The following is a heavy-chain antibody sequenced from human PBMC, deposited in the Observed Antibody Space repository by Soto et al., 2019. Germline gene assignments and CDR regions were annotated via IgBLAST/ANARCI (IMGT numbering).Heavy chain of an antibody. D-gene: IGHD2-15*01. CDR3: ATPLGYCSGGSCYLYYFDY. Sequence: PSETLSLTCTVSGGSISSSSYYWGWIRQPPGKGLEWIGSIYYSGSTYYNPSLKSRVTISVDTSKNQFSLKLSSVTAADTAVYYCATPLGYCSGGSCYLYYFDYWGQGTLVTVSS. CDR2: IYYSGST. J-gene: IGHJ4*02. CDR1: GGSISSSSYY. V-gene: IGHV4-39*01.